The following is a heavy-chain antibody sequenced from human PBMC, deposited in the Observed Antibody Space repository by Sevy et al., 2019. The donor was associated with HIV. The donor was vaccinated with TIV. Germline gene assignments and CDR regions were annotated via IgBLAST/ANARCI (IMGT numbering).Heavy chain of an antibody. CDR2: ISSGSGFI. V-gene: IGHV3-21*01. CDR3: AREKTILEGRYGMDV. Sequence: GGSLRLSCATSGFTFSTYNMNWVRQAPGKGLEWVSSISSGSGFIFYADSVKGRFTISRDNAKNSLDLQMNSLRAEDAAVYYCAREKTILEGRYGMDVWGLGTTVTVSS. D-gene: IGHD3-3*01. CDR1: GFTFSTYN. J-gene: IGHJ6*02.